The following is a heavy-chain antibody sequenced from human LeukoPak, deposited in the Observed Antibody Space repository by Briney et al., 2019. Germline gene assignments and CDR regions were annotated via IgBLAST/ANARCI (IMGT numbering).Heavy chain of an antibody. CDR3: ARDRAYCGGDFYYYFDY. D-gene: IGHD2-21*02. Sequence: SETLSLTCTVSGGSISSYYWSWIRQPAGKGLEWIGLIYTSGSTNYNPSLKSRVTMSVDTSKNQFSLKLSSVTAADTAVYYCARDRAYCGGDFYYYFDYWGQGTLVTVSS. J-gene: IGHJ4*02. CDR1: GGSISSYY. V-gene: IGHV4-4*07. CDR2: IYTSGST.